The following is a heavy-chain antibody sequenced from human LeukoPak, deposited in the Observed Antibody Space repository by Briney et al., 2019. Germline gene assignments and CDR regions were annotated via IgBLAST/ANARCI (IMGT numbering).Heavy chain of an antibody. CDR1: GRPLSAYY. CDR2: IYMGTT. D-gene: IGHD1-26*01. V-gene: IGHV4-4*09. J-gene: IGHJ4*02. CDR3: ARRLGTFFDF. Sequence: PSETLSLTCTVSGRPLSAYYWNWIRQTPGKGLEYIGHIYMGTTAYSPSLRSRVTISADTSKNQFSLKLSSVTAADTAVYYCARRLGTFFDFWGQGTLVTVST.